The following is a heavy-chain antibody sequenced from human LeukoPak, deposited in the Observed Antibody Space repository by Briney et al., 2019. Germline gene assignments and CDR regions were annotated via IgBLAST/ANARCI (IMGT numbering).Heavy chain of an antibody. CDR1: GYTFTSYG. CDR3: ARDWSHCSSTSCRNLNWFDP. Sequence: ASVKVSCKASGYTFTSYGISWVRQAPGQGLEWMGWISAYNGNTNYAQKLQGRVTMTTDTSTSTAYMELRSLRSDDTAVYYCARDWSHCSSTSCRNLNWFDPWGQGTLVTVSS. CDR2: ISAYNGNT. V-gene: IGHV1-18*01. J-gene: IGHJ5*02. D-gene: IGHD2-2*01.